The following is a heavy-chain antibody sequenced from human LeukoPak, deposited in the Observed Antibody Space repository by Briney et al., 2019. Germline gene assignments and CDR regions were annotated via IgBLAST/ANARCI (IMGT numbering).Heavy chain of an antibody. D-gene: IGHD2-21*01. CDR3: ASCVYYYMDV. J-gene: IGHJ6*03. V-gene: IGHV4-34*01. Sequence: SETLSLTCTVSGGSISGYYWSWIRQPPGKGLEWIGEINHSGSTNYNPSLKSRVTISVDTSKNQFSLKLSSVTAADTAVYYCASCVYYYMDVWGKGTTVTVSS. CDR1: GGSISGYY. CDR2: INHSGST.